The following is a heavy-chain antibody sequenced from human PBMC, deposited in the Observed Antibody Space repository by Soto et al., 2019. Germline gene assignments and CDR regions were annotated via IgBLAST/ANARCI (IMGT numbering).Heavy chain of an antibody. Sequence: SQTLSLTCAISGDSVSSNIAAWNWIRQSPSRGLEWLGRTYYRSKWYNDYAVSVKSRITINPDTSKNQFSLQLNSVTPEDTAVYYCARDRYNWNYDRGRGNWFDPWGQGTLVTVSS. D-gene: IGHD1-7*01. CDR1: GDSVSSNIAA. J-gene: IGHJ5*02. CDR2: TYYRSKWYN. V-gene: IGHV6-1*01. CDR3: ARDRYNWNYDRGRGNWFDP.